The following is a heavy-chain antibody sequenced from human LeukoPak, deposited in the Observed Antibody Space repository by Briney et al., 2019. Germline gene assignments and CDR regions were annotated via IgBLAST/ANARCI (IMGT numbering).Heavy chain of an antibody. CDR3: ARDYHGSGSLTTFDY. Sequence: KXXCKASGXXXXXXXXXWVXQXPGQXXEXXXXXXPRGCSVSSPQNFQDRITLTSDTSTSTVYMELSSLRSEDTAVYYCARDYHGSGSLTTFDYWGQGTLVTVSS. CDR2: XXPRGCSV. J-gene: IGHJ4*02. V-gene: IGHV1-46*01. CDR1: GXXXXXXX. D-gene: IGHD3-10*01.